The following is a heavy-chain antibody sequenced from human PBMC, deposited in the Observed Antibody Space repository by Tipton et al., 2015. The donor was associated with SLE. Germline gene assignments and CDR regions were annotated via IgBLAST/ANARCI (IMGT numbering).Heavy chain of an antibody. CDR3: ARVGKYTDSDGYYLYYFDY. CDR1: GYSISSGYF. CDR2: IYPTGNT. J-gene: IGHJ4*02. Sequence: TLSLTCAVSGYSISSGYFWGWIRQPPGKGLQWIGSIYPTGNTDYNPSLKSRVTISVDTSKNQFSLKVNSLTAADTAVYYCARVGKYTDSDGYYLYYFDYWGQGTLVTVSS. V-gene: IGHV4-38-2*01. D-gene: IGHD3-22*01.